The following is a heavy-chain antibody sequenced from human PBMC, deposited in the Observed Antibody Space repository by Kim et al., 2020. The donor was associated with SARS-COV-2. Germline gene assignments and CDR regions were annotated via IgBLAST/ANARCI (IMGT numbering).Heavy chain of an antibody. CDR3: ARLRTISRFDY. Sequence: SETLSLTCTVSGGSISSSSFYWGWIRQPPRKGLEWIGNIYYSGSTYFNPSLKSRVTISVDTSKNQFSLKLSSVTAADTAVYYCARLRTISRFDYWGQGTLVTVSS. D-gene: IGHD3-3*01. J-gene: IGHJ4*02. CDR1: GGSISSSSFY. V-gene: IGHV4-39*07. CDR2: IYYSGST.